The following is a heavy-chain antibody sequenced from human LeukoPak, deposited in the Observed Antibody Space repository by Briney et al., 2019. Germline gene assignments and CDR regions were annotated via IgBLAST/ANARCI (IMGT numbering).Heavy chain of an antibody. CDR1: GFILGHYA. CDR2: IEGDGEDT. J-gene: IGHJ4*02. Sequence: PGGTLRLSCAGSGFILGHYAMTWVRQAPGKGLEWVSSIEGDGEDTYYADSVKGRFTISRDNSKGKLFLQMNRLRVEDTAVYYCAKDAIPRNSLWDYFDALGQGTLVTVSS. CDR3: AKDAIPRNSLWDYFDA. D-gene: IGHD1-7*01. V-gene: IGHV3-23*01.